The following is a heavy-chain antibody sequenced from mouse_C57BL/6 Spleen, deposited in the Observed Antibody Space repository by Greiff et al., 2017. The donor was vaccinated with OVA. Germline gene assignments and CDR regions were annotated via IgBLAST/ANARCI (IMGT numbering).Heavy chain of an antibody. CDR2: INPSSGYT. J-gene: IGHJ3*01. V-gene: IGHV1-7*01. Sequence: VQVVESGAELAKPGASVKLSCKASGYTFTSYWMHWVKQRPGQGLEWIGYINPSSGYTKYNQKFKDKATLTADKSSSTAYMQLSSLTYEDSAVYYCARSSQNSLFAYWGQGTLVTVSA. CDR1: GYTFTSYW. CDR3: ARSSQNSLFAY.